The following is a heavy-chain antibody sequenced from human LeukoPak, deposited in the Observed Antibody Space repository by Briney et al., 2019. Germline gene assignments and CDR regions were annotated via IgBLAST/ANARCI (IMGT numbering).Heavy chain of an antibody. J-gene: IGHJ6*03. Sequence: GASVKVSCKASGGTFSSYAISWVRQAPGQGLEWMGGIIPIFGTANYAQKFQGRVTITADKSTSTAYMELSSLRSEDTAVYYCARGMVRGVIDYYYMDVWGKGTTVTVSS. CDR1: GGTFSSYA. CDR2: IIPIFGTA. D-gene: IGHD3-10*01. V-gene: IGHV1-69*06. CDR3: ARGMVRGVIDYYYMDV.